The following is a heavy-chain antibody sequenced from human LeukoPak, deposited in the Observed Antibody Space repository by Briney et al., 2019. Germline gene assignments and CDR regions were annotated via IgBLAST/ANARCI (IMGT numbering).Heavy chain of an antibody. Sequence: GGSLRLSCAASGFAFSNYAMTRVRQAPGKGLEWVSGIRAGGGSTNFADSVRGRFTLSTDNSKNTLYLQMNSLRAEDAAIYYCAKDGGSGMGFDPWGQGTLVTVSS. CDR1: GFAFSNYA. CDR2: IRAGGGST. D-gene: IGHD3-10*01. CDR3: AKDGGSGMGFDP. V-gene: IGHV3-23*01. J-gene: IGHJ5*02.